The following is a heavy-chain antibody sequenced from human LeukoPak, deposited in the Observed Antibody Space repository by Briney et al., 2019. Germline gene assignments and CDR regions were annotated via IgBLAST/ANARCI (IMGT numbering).Heavy chain of an antibody. D-gene: IGHD2-2*02. V-gene: IGHV3-30*02. J-gene: IGHJ5*02. CDR1: GFTFRTFG. Sequence: PGGSLRLSCAASGFTFRTFGMHWVRQAPGKGLEWVSFIRFDGNLQYYADSVQGRFNLSRDNSKNTLSLQMNSLRPDDTAVYYCLKDQYPPTHWCDPWGEGTLVSVSS. CDR2: IRFDGNLQ. CDR3: LKDQYPPTHWCDP.